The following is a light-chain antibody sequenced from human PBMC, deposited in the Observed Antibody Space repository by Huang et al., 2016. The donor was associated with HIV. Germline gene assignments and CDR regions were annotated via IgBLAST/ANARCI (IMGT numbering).Light chain of an antibody. Sequence: EIVLTQSPATLSLSPGERATLSCRPSQSVSSYLAWDQQKPGQAPRLLIYDASNRSTGIPARFSGSGSGTDFTLTISSLEPEDFAVYYCQQRTNWPTWTFGQGTKVEIK. V-gene: IGKV3-11*01. J-gene: IGKJ1*01. CDR2: DAS. CDR1: QSVSSY. CDR3: QQRTNWPTWT.